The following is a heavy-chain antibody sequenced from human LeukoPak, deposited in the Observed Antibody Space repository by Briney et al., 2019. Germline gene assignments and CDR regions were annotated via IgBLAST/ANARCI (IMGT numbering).Heavy chain of an antibody. Sequence: SETLSLTCTVSGYSISSGYLWGWIRQPPGKGLEWIGSTYHGGTTYSNPSLKSRVIISEDTSKNQFSLKLSSVTAADTAVYFCARGSGDWTYYFDYWGQGTLVTVSS. D-gene: IGHD2-21*02. CDR3: ARGSGDWTYYFDY. V-gene: IGHV4-38-2*02. CDR2: TYHGGTT. CDR1: GYSISSGYL. J-gene: IGHJ4*02.